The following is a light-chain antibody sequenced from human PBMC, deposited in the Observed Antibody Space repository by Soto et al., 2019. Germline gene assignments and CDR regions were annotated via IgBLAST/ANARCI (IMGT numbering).Light chain of an antibody. CDR3: TSCAGSSYV. Sequence: QSVLTQPPSASGSPGHSVTISCTGTSSDVGAYNFVSWYQQHPGKAPKLMIYEVSKRPSGVPDRFSGSKSGNTASLTVSGLQAEDEADYYCTSCAGSSYVFGTGTKVTVL. V-gene: IGLV2-8*01. J-gene: IGLJ1*01. CDR1: SSDVGAYNF. CDR2: EVS.